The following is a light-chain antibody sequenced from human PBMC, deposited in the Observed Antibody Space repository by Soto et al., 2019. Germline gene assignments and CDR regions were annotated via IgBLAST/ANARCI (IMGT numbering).Light chain of an antibody. CDR3: HSWASGIPV. J-gene: IGLJ2*01. V-gene: IGLV4-69*01. CDR2: FNSDGRH. CDR1: GGLNDYN. Sequence: VLTQSPSASASLGASVKITCTLSGGLNDYNIAWHHQQPEDGPRFLMKFNSDGRHTKGDGIPSGFSGSRSGADRYLTFAMLHEEDDADYHCHSWASGIPVFGAGTKLTVL.